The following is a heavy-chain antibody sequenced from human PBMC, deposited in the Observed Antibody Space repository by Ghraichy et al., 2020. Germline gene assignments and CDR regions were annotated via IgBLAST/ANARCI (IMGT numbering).Heavy chain of an antibody. D-gene: IGHD2-8*02. CDR3: ARSALGYCTGSVCYDDAFDI. V-gene: IGHV3-21*01. Sequence: GGSLRLSCAASGFTFSNYSMNWVRQAPGKGLEWVSFISSSSSYIYYADSMKGRFTISRDNAKNSLYLQMNSLRAEDTAVYYCARSALGYCTGSVCYDDAFDIWGQGTMVTVSS. J-gene: IGHJ3*02. CDR2: ISSSSSYI. CDR1: GFTFSNYS.